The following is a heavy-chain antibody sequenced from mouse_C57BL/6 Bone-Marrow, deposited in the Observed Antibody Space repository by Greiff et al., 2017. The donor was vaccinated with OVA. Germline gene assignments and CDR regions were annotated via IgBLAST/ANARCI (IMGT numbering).Heavy chain of an antibody. D-gene: IGHD1-1*01. CDR3: AYYYGSSPWFAY. CDR2: IPPNSGST. J-gene: IGHJ3*01. CDR1: GYTFTSYW. V-gene: IGHV1-64*01. Sequence: QVQLQQPGAELVKPGASVKLSCKASGYTFTSYWMHWVKQRPGQGLEWIGMIPPNSGSTNYNEKFKSKATLTVDKSSSTAYMQLSSLTSEDSAVYYCAYYYGSSPWFAYWGQGTLVTVSA.